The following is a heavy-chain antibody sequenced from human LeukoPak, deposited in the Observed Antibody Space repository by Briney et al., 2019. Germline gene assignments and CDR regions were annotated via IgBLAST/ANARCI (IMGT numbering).Heavy chain of an antibody. CDR1: GFTVSSNY. D-gene: IGHD3-16*01. V-gene: IGHV3-53*01. J-gene: IGHJ4*02. Sequence: GGSLRLSCAASGFTVSSNYMSWVRQAPGKGLEWVSVIYSGGSTYYADSVKGRFTISRDNSKNTLYPQMNSLRAEDTAVYYCAREQGDGHFDYWGQGTLVTVSS. CDR2: IYSGGST. CDR3: AREQGDGHFDY.